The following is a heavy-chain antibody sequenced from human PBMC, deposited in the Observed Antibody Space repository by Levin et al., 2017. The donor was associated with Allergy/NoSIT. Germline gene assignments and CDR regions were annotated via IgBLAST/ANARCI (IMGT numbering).Heavy chain of an antibody. V-gene: IGHV1-46*01. J-gene: IGHJ6*02. CDR3: ARDLLRLGELSLHTYYYGMDV. D-gene: IGHD3-16*02. CDR2: INPSGGST. CDR1: GYTFTSYY. Sequence: ASVKVSCKASGYTFTSYYMHWVRQAPGQGLEWMGIINPSGGSTSYAQKFQGRVTMTRDTSTSTVYMELSSLRSEDTAVYYCARDLLRLGELSLHTYYYGMDVWGQGTTVTVSS.